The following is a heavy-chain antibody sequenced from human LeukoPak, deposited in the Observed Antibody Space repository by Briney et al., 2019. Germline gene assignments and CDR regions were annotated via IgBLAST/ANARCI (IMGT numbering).Heavy chain of an antibody. J-gene: IGHJ4*02. V-gene: IGHV3-30*02. D-gene: IGHD3-10*01. CDR1: GFTFSSYG. Sequence: PGGSLRLSCAASGFTFSSYGMHWVRQAPGKGLDWVTFIRTDGSNKYYADSVKGRFTISRDNSKNTLYLQMNSLRAEDTAVYYCAKDGEWRQPFDRGQLDYWGQGTLVTVSS. CDR2: IRTDGSNK. CDR3: AKDGEWRQPFDRGQLDY.